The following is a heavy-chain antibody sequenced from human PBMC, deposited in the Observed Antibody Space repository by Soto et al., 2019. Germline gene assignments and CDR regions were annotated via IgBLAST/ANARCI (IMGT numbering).Heavy chain of an antibody. V-gene: IGHV1-69*01. Sequence: QVQLVQSGAEVKKPGSSVKVSCKASGGTFSTYAIDWVRQAPGQGLEWMGGIIPLFGTAKYAQNFQGRITSTADESTNTANMELRSLRSQDTAVYYCARGVHYDSSGYYYFYWGQGTLVTVSS. D-gene: IGHD3-22*01. CDR1: GGTFSTYA. J-gene: IGHJ4*02. CDR3: ARGVHYDSSGYYYFY. CDR2: IIPLFGTA.